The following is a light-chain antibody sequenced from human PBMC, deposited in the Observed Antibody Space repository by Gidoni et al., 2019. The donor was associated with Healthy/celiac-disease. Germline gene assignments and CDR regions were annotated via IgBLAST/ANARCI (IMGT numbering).Light chain of an antibody. CDR2: KAS. CDR1: QSINSW. Sequence: DIQMTQSPSTLSASVGDRVTITCRASQSINSWLAWYQQKPGNAPKLMIYKASSLESGVPSRFSGSGSGTEFTLTISSLQPDDFATYYCQQYNSYSQTFXXXTKVEIK. CDR3: QQYNSYSQT. V-gene: IGKV1-5*03. J-gene: IGKJ1*01.